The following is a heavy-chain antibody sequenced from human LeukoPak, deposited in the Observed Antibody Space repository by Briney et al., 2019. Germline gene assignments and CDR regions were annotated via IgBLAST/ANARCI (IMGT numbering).Heavy chain of an antibody. CDR2: IYSGGST. Sequence: GGSLRLSCDASGFTVSSNYMSWVRQAPGKGLEWVSVIYSGGSTDYADSVKGRFTISRDNSKNTLLLQMHSLRAEDTAVYYCARVSQWLPDYWGQGTLVTVSS. CDR3: ARVSQWLPDY. V-gene: IGHV3-66*01. J-gene: IGHJ4*02. CDR1: GFTVSSNY. D-gene: IGHD6-19*01.